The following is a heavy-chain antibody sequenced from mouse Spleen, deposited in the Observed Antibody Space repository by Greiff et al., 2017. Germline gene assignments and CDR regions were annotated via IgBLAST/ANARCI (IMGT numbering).Heavy chain of an antibody. CDR3: ARHDREYFDV. D-gene: IGHD3-1*01. CDR1: GFTFSSYG. Sequence: EVKLMESGGDLVKPGGSLKLSCAASGFTFSSYGMSWVRQTPDKRLEWVATISSGGSYTYYPDSVKGRFTISRDNAKNTLYLQMSSLKSEDTAMYYCARHDREYFDVWGAGTTVTVSS. CDR2: ISSGGSYT. V-gene: IGHV5-6*01. J-gene: IGHJ1*01.